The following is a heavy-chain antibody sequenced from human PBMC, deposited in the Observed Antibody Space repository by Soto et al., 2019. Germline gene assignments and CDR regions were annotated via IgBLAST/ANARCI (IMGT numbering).Heavy chain of an antibody. CDR1: GFTFSSYA. J-gene: IGHJ4*02. V-gene: IGHV3-23*01. D-gene: IGHD4-17*01. CDR2: ISGSGGST. Sequence: EVQLLESGGGLVQPGGSLRLSCAASGFTFSSYAMSWVHQAPGKGLEWVSAISGSGGSTYYADSVKGRFTISRDNSKNTLYLQMNSLRAEDTAVYYCAKDPRSYGDYAEDFDYWGQGTLVTVSS. CDR3: AKDPRSYGDYAEDFDY.